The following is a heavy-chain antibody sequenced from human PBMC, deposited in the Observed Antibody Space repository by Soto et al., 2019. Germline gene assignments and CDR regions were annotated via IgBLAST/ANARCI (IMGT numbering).Heavy chain of an antibody. CDR3: ARSVLLYYFDY. V-gene: IGHV1-3*01. Sequence: QVQLVQSGAEVKKPGASVKVSCKASGYTFTSYAMHWVRQAPGQRLEWMGWINAGNGNTKYSQKFQGRVTITRDTSASTSYMELSSLRSEDTAVYYCARSVLLYYFDYWGQGTLVTVSS. J-gene: IGHJ4*02. CDR2: INAGNGNT. D-gene: IGHD2-21*01. CDR1: GYTFTSYA.